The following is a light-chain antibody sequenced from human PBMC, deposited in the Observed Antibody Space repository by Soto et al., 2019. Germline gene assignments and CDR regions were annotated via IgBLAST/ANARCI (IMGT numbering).Light chain of an antibody. CDR1: QSISTF. V-gene: IGKV3-15*01. J-gene: IGKJ1*01. CDR3: QQYNNWPRT. Sequence: ELVMAQSPATLSVAPGERATLSCRASQSISTFLAWYQQKPGQAPRLLIYGASTRATGIPARFSGSGSGTEFTLTISSLKSEDFEVYYCQQYNNWPRTFGQGTKVDIK. CDR2: GAS.